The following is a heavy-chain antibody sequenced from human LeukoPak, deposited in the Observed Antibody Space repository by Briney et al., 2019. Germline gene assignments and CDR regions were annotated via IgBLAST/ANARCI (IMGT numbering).Heavy chain of an antibody. CDR2: IYTSGST. Sequence: SETLSLTCTVSGGSISSYYWSWIRQPAGKGLEWIGRIYTSGSTNYNPSLKSRVTMSVDTSKNQFSLKLSSVTAADTAVYYCARSYGSGSQYDFYYYYYMDVWGKGTTVTVSS. V-gene: IGHV4-4*07. CDR1: GGSISSYY. CDR3: ARSYGSGSQYDFYYYYYMDV. J-gene: IGHJ6*03. D-gene: IGHD3-10*01.